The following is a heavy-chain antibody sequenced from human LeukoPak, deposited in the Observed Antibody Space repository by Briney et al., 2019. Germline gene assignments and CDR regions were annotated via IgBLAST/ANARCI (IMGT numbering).Heavy chain of an antibody. CDR1: GFTFSAFG. CDR3: VRRGNRWGDY. J-gene: IGHJ4*02. CDR2: IKEDGSEE. V-gene: IGHV3-7*01. Sequence: GGSLRLSCAASGFTFSAFGMHWVRQAPGKGLEWVANIKEDGSEEYYVDSVKGRFTISRDNAKNSLYLQMNSLRAEDTAVYYCVRRGNRWGDYWGQGTLVTVSS. D-gene: IGHD3-16*01.